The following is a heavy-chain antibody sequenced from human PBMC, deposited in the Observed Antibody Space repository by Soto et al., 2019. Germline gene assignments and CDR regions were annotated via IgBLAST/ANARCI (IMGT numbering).Heavy chain of an antibody. CDR1: GFTFSSYA. V-gene: IGHV3-23*01. Sequence: GGSLRLSCAASGFTFSSYAMSWVRQAPGKGLEWVSAISGSGGSTYYADSVKGRFTISRDNSKNTLYLQMNSLRAEDRAVYYCAKKAGDCSSTSCLLLAYWGQGTLVTVSS. D-gene: IGHD2-2*01. J-gene: IGHJ4*01. CDR3: AKKAGDCSSTSCLLLAY. CDR2: ISGSGGST.